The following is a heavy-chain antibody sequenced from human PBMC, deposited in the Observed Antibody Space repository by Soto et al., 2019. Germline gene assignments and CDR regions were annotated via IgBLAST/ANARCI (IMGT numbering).Heavy chain of an antibody. CDR3: ARGPSPIDT. CDR2: TYYRSKWYS. J-gene: IGHJ5*02. V-gene: IGHV6-1*01. Sequence: SQTRSLTCAISGDSVSSNSAAWNCIRHAPARCLYWLGRTYYRSKWYSYYAPSVKSRRTIKTDTSNNQFSLQMNSVTPEDTAVYYCARGPSPIDTWAQRRVVTLSS. CDR1: GDSVSSNSAA.